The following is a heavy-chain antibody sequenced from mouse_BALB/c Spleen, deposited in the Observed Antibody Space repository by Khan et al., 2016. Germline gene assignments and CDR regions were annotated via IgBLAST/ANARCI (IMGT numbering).Heavy chain of an antibody. CDR2: ISSGSSAI. CDR3: GRGDY. J-gene: IGHJ2*01. Sequence: EVELVESGGGLVQPGGSRKLSCAASGFTFSSFGMHWVRQAPEKGLEWVAFISSGSSAIYYTDTVKGRFTISRDNPKNTLFLQMTSLRSEDTAMYYCGRGDYWGQGATLTVSS. CDR1: GFTFSSFG. V-gene: IGHV5-17*02.